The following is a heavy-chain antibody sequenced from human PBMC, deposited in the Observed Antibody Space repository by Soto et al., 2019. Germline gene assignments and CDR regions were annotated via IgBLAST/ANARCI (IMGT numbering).Heavy chain of an antibody. CDR1: GRSFSGYY. CDR2: INHSGST. V-gene: IGHV4-34*01. CDR3: ARRYIGYDLDY. J-gene: IGHJ4*02. Sequence: SETLSLTCAVYGRSFSGYYWSWIRQPPGKGLEWIGEINHSGSTNYNPSLKSRVTISVDTSKNQFSLKLSSVSAADTAVYYCARRYIGYDLDYWGQGTLVTVSS. D-gene: IGHD5-12*01.